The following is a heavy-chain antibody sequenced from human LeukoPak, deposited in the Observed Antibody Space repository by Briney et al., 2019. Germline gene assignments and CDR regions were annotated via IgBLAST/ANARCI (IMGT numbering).Heavy chain of an antibody. J-gene: IGHJ3*02. Sequence: SLRLSCAASGFTFSSYGMHWVRQAPGKGLEWVAVIWYDGSNKYYADSVKGRFTISRDNSKNTLYLQMNSLRAEDTAVYYCARDSLELLNAFDIWGQGTMVTVSS. CDR2: IWYDGSNK. D-gene: IGHD1-7*01. V-gene: IGHV3-33*01. CDR1: GFTFSSYG. CDR3: ARDSLELLNAFDI.